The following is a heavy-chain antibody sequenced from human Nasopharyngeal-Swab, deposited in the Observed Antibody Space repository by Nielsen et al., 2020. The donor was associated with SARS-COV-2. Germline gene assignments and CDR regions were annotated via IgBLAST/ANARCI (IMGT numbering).Heavy chain of an antibody. CDR3: ASMDIVVVITPEPAYFDS. D-gene: IGHD2-15*01. Sequence: SETLSLTCTVSGGSISSSSYYWGWIRQPPGKGLEWIGSIYYSGSTYYNPSLNSRVTISVDTSKNQFSLKVRSVTAADTAVYYCASMDIVVVITPEPAYFDSWGQGALVTVSS. CDR2: IYYSGST. J-gene: IGHJ4*02. CDR1: GGSISSSSYY. V-gene: IGHV4-39*07.